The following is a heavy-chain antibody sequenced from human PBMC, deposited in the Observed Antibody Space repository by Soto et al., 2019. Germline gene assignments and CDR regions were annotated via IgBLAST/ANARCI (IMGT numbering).Heavy chain of an antibody. V-gene: IGHV3-7*03. CDR3: TSDGFPFALDV. D-gene: IGHD3-10*01. CDR2: IKTDGSEK. J-gene: IGHJ6*02. Sequence: EVQLVESGGGLVQPGGSLRLSCAASGFTFSSYWMSWVRQAPGKGLEWVANIKTDGSEKSYMDSVRGRFTTTRDKARNFFFLQMNSLTGAGTAVYYCTSDGFPFALDVWGLGTSVTVSS. CDR1: GFTFSSYW.